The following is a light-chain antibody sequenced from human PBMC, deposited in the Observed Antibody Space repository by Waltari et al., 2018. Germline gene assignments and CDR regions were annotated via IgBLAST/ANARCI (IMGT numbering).Light chain of an antibody. J-gene: IGLJ2*01. CDR2: RNN. Sequence: QSVLTQPPSASGTPGQRVTISCSGSSSNIGSNYVYWYQQLPGTAPKLLIYRNNQRPSGVPDRFSGSKSGNTASLTISGLQAEDEADYYCCSYAGSSTPVVFGGGTKLTVL. V-gene: IGLV1-47*01. CDR1: SSNIGSNY. CDR3: CSYAGSSTPVV.